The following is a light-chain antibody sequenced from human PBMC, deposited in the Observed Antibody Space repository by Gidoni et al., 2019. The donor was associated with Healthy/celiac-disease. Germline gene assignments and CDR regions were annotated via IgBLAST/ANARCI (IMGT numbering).Light chain of an antibody. CDR1: QSVSSY. J-gene: IGKJ4*01. CDR3: QLRSNWPPLT. V-gene: IGKV3-11*01. Sequence: EIVLTQSPATLSLSPGERATLSCRASQSVSSYLAWYQQKPGQAPRLLIYDASNRATGIPARCSGSGSWTDFTLTISSIEPEDVAVYYCQLRSNWPPLTFGGXTKVEIK. CDR2: DAS.